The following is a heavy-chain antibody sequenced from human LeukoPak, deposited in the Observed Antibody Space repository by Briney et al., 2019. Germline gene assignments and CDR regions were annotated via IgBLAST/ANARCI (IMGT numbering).Heavy chain of an antibody. CDR3: ARESRGDPIDY. CDR2: INHSGST. V-gene: IGHV4-39*07. CDR1: GGSISSNSYY. J-gene: IGHJ4*02. Sequence: SETLSLTCTVSGGSISSNSYYWSWIRQPPGKGLEWIGEINHSGSTNYNPSLKSRVTISVDTSKNQFSQKLSSVTAADTAVYYCARESRGDPIDYWGQGTLVTVSS. D-gene: IGHD2-21*02.